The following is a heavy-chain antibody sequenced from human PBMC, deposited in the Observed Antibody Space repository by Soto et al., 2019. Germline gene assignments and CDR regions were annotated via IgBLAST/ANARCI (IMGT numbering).Heavy chain of an antibody. CDR2: ISGSGGST. V-gene: IGHV3-23*01. J-gene: IGHJ5*02. D-gene: IGHD3-10*01. Sequence: HHGGSMRLSCAASGFTFSSYAMSWVRQAPGKGLEWVSAISGSGGSTYYADSVKGRFTISRDNSKNTLYLQMNSLRAEDTAVYYCAKDPYYYGSGSPPRGQGTLVTVSS. CDR1: GFTFSSYA. CDR3: AKDPYYYGSGSPP.